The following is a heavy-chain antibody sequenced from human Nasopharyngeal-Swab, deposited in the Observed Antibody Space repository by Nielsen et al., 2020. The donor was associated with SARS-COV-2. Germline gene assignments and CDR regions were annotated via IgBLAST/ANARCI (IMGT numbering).Heavy chain of an antibody. CDR1: GGSISSYY. CDR3: ARGGSSGWYYLDY. D-gene: IGHD6-19*01. V-gene: IGHV4-59*01. J-gene: IGHJ4*02. CDR2: IYYSGST. Sequence: SETLSLTCTVSGGSISSYYWSWIRQPPGKGLEWIGYIYYSGSTTYNPSLKSRVTISVDTSKNQFSLKLSSVTAADTAVYYCARGGSSGWYYLDYWGQGTLVTVSS.